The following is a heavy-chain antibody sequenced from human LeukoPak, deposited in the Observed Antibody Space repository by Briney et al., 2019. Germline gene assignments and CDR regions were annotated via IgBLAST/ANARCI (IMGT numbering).Heavy chain of an antibody. J-gene: IGHJ3*02. CDR2: IIPIFGTA. Sequence: GASVKVSCKASGYTFTSFGLSWVRQAPGQGLEWMGGIIPIFGTANYAQKFQGRVTITADESTSTAYMELSSLRSEDTAVYYCARSYSSSVDAFDIWGQGTMVTVSS. D-gene: IGHD6-6*01. V-gene: IGHV1-69*13. CDR3: ARSYSSSVDAFDI. CDR1: GYTFTSFG.